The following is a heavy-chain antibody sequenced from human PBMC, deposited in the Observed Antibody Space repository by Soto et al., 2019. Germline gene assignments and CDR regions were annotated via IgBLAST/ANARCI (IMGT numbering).Heavy chain of an antibody. J-gene: IGHJ4*02. D-gene: IGHD6-13*01. CDR2: IYYSGST. Sequence: PSETLSLTCTVSGGSISSGGYYWSWIRQHPGKGLEWIGYIYYSGSTYYNPSLKSRVTISVGTSKNQFSLKLSSVTAADTAVYYCARTRIRSSSWAPGYWGQGTLVTVSS. V-gene: IGHV4-31*03. CDR3: ARTRIRSSSWAPGY. CDR1: GGSISSGGYY.